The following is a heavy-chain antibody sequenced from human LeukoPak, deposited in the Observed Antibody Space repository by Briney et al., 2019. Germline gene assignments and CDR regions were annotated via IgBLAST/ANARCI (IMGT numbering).Heavy chain of an antibody. J-gene: IGHJ4*02. CDR2: ISSSSYI. V-gene: IGHV3-21*01. D-gene: IGHD6-13*01. Sequence: GGSLRLSCAASGFTFSSYSMSWVRQAPGKGLEWVSSISSSSYIYYADSVKGRFTISRDNAKNSLYLQMNSLRAEDTAVYYCARFSSSSINYWGQGTLVTVSS. CDR1: GFTFSSYS. CDR3: ARFSSSSINY.